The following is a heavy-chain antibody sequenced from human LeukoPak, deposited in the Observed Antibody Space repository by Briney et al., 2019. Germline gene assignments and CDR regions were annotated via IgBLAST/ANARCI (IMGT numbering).Heavy chain of an antibody. Sequence: GGSLRLSCAASGFTFNDYYMSWIRQAPGKGLEGLSYINIGGTNAHYADSVKGRFTISRDNAKKSLYLEMNNLRAEDTAVYYCATDGAGFDTWGQGVLVTVSS. CDR2: INIGGTNA. CDR1: GFTFNDYY. V-gene: IGHV3-11*01. J-gene: IGHJ5*02. CDR3: ATDGAGFDT.